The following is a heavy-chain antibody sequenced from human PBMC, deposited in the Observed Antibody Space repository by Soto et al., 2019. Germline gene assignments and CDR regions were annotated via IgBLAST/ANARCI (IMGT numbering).Heavy chain of an antibody. CDR1: GFTFSIYA. Sequence: GGSLRLSCAASGFTFSIYAMHWVRHAPGKGLEWVAVISYDGSNKYYADSVKGRFTISRDNSKNTLYLQMNSLRAEDTAVYHCARDTYYDFWSGYSYGMDVWGQGTTVTVSS. D-gene: IGHD3-3*01. V-gene: IGHV3-30-3*01. CDR3: ARDTYYDFWSGYSYGMDV. CDR2: ISYDGSNK. J-gene: IGHJ6*02.